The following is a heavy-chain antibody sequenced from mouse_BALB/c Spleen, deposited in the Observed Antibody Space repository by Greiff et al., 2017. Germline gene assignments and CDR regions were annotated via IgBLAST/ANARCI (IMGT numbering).Heavy chain of an antibody. CDR2: ISYDGSN. V-gene: IGHV3-6*02. CDR3: ARAPRQLGLFAY. CDR1: GYSITSGYY. D-gene: IGHD3-2*01. J-gene: IGHJ3*01. Sequence: EVQVVESGPGLVKPSQSLSLTCSVTGYSITSGYYWNWIRQFPGNKLEWMGYISYDGSNNYNPSLKNRISITRDTSKNQFFLKLNSVTTEDTATYYCARAPRQLGLFAYWGQGTLVTVSA.